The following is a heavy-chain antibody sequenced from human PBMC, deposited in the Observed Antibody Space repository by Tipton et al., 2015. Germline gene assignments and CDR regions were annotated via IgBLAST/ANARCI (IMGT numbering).Heavy chain of an antibody. J-gene: IGHJ4*02. CDR3: ARLGLDTSWWVDY. D-gene: IGHD2-8*02. Sequence: QSGAEVKKPGESLKISCKASGYTFTSYWIAWVRQMPGKGLEWMGIFYPDDSDTRYSPSFQGQVTISADKSISTAYLQWNSLKASDTAMYYCARLGLDTSWWVDYWGQGTLVTVSS. V-gene: IGHV5-51*01. CDR2: FYPDDSDT. CDR1: GYTFTSYW.